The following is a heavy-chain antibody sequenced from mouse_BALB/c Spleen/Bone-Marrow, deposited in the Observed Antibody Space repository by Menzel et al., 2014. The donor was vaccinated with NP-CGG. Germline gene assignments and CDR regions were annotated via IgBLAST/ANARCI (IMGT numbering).Heavy chain of an antibody. CDR3: ARHAYYDQTEVSFVY. CDR1: GFSFNSYG. D-gene: IGHD2-4*01. CDR2: ISGGGSYT. Sequence: DVMLVESGGGLVKSGGSLKLSCAASGFSFNSYGMSRVRQTPEKRLEWVATISGGGSYTFYPDSVKGRFTISRDNAKNNLYLQLSSLMSEDTALYYCARHAYYDQTEVSFVYWGQGTLVTVSA. V-gene: IGHV5-9-2*01. J-gene: IGHJ3*01.